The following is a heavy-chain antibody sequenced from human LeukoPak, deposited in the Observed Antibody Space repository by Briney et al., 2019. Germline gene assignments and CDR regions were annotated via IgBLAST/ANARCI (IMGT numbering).Heavy chain of an antibody. V-gene: IGHV3-66*01. CDR3: TYSPYSYFDS. CDR2: IYSGGST. D-gene: IGHD2-15*01. CDR1: EFSLGSNY. J-gene: IGHJ4*02. Sequence: GGSLRLSCAASEFSLGSNYMTWVRQAPGKGLEWVSLIYSGGSTYYADSVKGRFTISRDNSKNTLYLQMNSLNTEDTAVYYCTYSPYSYFDSWGQGTLVTVSS.